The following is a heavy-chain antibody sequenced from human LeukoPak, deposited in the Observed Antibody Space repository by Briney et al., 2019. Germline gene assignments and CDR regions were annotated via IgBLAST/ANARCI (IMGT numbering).Heavy chain of an antibody. CDR3: ARSIAAAGRGFDY. CDR2: IYYSGST. V-gene: IGHV4-30-4*01. CDR1: GGSISSGDYY. D-gene: IGHD6-13*01. J-gene: IGHJ4*02. Sequence: SETLSLTCTVSGGSISSGDYYWSWIRQPPGKGLEWIGYIYYSGSTYYNPSLKSRVTISVDTSKNQFSLKLSSVTAADTAVYYCARSIAAAGRGFDYWGQGTLVTVSS.